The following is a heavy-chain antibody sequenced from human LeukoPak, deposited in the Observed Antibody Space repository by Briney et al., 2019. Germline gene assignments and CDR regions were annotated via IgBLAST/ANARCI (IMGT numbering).Heavy chain of an antibody. CDR1: GFSMSVYW. Sequence: GGSLRLSCEASGFSMSVYWMSWVRQAPGKGLEWVSYISSSSSTIYYADSVKGRFTISRDNAKNSLYLQMNSLRAEDTAVYYCARVDCSSTSCYTGIDYWGQGTLVTVSS. CDR2: ISSSSSTI. CDR3: ARVDCSSTSCYTGIDY. J-gene: IGHJ4*02. V-gene: IGHV3-48*04. D-gene: IGHD2-2*02.